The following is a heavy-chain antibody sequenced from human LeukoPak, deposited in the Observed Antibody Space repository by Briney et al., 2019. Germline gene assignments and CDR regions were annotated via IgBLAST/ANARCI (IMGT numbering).Heavy chain of an antibody. D-gene: IGHD3-22*01. CDR3: ARGSPEHYYDSTEEGGLFDY. V-gene: IGHV4-4*02. Sequence: SETLSLTCAVSGGSISSSNWWSWVRQPPGKGLEWIGEIYHSGSTNYNPSLKSRVTISVDKSKNQFSLKLSSVTAADTAVYYCARGSPEHYYDSTEEGGLFDYWGQGTLVTVSS. CDR2: IYHSGST. J-gene: IGHJ4*02. CDR1: GGSISSSNW.